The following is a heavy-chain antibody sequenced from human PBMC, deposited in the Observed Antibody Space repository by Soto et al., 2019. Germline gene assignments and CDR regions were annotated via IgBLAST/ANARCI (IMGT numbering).Heavy chain of an antibody. V-gene: IGHV3-30-3*01. J-gene: IGHJ4*02. CDR2: ISYDGSNK. CDR1: GFTFSSYA. CDR3: ARNSGGGY. D-gene: IGHD2-15*01. Sequence: QVQLVESGGGVVQPGRSLRLSCAASGFTFSSYAMHWVRQAPGKGLEWVAVISYDGSNKYYADSVKGRFTISRDNSKNTLYLQMNSLRAEDTAVYYCARNSGGGYWGQGTLVTVSS.